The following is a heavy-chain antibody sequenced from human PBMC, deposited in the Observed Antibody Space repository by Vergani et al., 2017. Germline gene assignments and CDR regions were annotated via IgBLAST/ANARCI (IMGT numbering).Heavy chain of an antibody. D-gene: IGHD3-22*01. V-gene: IGHV4-39*01. CDR1: DGPINSRSYY. J-gene: IGHJ6*01. CDR2: MFYSGTT. Sequence: QLLLQDSGPGQVKPSETLSLTCGVSDGPINSRSYYWAWIRQPPGKGLEWIGMMFYSGTTYYNPSLKSRVTIFLDTSKSQFSLKVTSVTAADTAVYFCARGKYNSGDYYYYYGLGVWGQGTTAGVCS. CDR3: ARGKYNSGDYYYYYGLGV.